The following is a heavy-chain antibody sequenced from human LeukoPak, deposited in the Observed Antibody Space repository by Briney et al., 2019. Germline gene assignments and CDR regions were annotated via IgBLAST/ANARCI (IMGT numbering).Heavy chain of an antibody. J-gene: IGHJ4*02. CDR2: IVTYNGNT. Sequence: ASLKVSCKASGYTFTSYGISWVRQAPGQGLEWMGWIVTYNGNTNYAQKLQGRVTMTTDTSTSTAYMELRSLRSDDTAVYYCARDVGSSGDLGYWGQGTLVTVSS. V-gene: IGHV1-18*01. CDR3: ARDVGSSGDLGY. CDR1: GYTFTSYG. D-gene: IGHD3-22*01.